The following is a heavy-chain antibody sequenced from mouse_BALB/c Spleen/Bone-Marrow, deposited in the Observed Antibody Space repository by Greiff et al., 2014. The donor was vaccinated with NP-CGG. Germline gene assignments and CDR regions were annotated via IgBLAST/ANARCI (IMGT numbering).Heavy chain of an antibody. J-gene: IGHJ1*01. V-gene: IGHV2-9*02. CDR1: GFSLTSYG. CDR2: IWAGGST. D-gene: IGHD2-3*01. Sequence: QVQLKESGPGLVAPSQCLSITCTVSGFSLTSYGVHWVRQPPGKGLEWLGVIWAGGSTNYYSALMSRLSISKDNSKSQVFLKMNSLQTDDTAMYYCARVYLWYFDVWGAGTTVTVSS. CDR3: ARVYLWYFDV.